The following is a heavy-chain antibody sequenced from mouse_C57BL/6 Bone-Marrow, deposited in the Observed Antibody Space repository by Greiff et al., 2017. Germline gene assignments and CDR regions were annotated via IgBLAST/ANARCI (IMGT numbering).Heavy chain of an antibody. J-gene: IGHJ2*01. CDR1: GYTFTSYG. CDR2: IYPRSGNT. CDR3: ARWGPYYPFDY. Sequence: QVQLQQYGAELARPGASVKLSCKASGYTFTSYGISWVKQRTGQGLEWIGEIYPRSGNTYYNEKFKGKATLTADKSSSTAYMELRSLTSEDSAVYFCARWGPYYPFDYWGQGTTLTVSS. V-gene: IGHV1-81*01. D-gene: IGHD1-1*01.